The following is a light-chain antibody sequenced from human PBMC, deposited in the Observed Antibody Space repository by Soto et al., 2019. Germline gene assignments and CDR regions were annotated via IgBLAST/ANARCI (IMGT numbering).Light chain of an antibody. J-gene: IGLJ3*02. CDR1: SSDVGGYNY. V-gene: IGLV2-14*01. CDR2: DVS. CDR3: SSYTSSSTHA. Sequence: QSVLTQPASVSGSPGQSITISCTGTSSDVGGYNYVSWYQQHPGKAPKLMIYDVSNRPSGVSNRFSGSKSGNTASLTISGLQAEDEADYYCSSYTSSSTHAFGGGTKLTVL.